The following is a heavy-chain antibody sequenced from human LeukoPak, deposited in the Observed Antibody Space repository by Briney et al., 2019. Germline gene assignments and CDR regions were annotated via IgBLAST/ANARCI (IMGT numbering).Heavy chain of an antibody. Sequence: GGSLRLSCAASGFTFSSYWMSWVRQAPGKGLEWVANIKQDGSEKYYVDSVKGRFTISRENAKNSLYLQMNSLRAGDTAVYYCARGYDSSGYWFDPWGQGTLVTVSS. J-gene: IGHJ5*02. CDR1: GFTFSSYW. D-gene: IGHD3-22*01. V-gene: IGHV3-7*01. CDR2: IKQDGSEK. CDR3: ARGYDSSGYWFDP.